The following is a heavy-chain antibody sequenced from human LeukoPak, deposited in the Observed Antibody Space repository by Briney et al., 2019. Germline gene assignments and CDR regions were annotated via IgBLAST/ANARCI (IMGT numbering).Heavy chain of an antibody. CDR2: IKQDGSEK. D-gene: IGHD3-22*01. J-gene: IGHJ4*02. CDR3: ASGYYDSSGYLGYYFDY. CDR1: GFTFSSYW. V-gene: IGHV3-7*01. Sequence: GGSLRLSCAASGFTFSSYWMSWVRQAPGKGLEWVANIKQDGSEKYYVDSVKGRFIISRDNAKNSLYLQMNSLRAEDTAVYYCASGYYDSSGYLGYYFDYWGQGTLVTVSS.